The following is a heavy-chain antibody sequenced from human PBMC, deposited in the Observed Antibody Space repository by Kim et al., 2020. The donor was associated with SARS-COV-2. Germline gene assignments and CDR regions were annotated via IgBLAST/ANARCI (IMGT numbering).Heavy chain of an antibody. CDR3: ARYPYSSDWYVDY. Sequence: ASVKVSCKASGYSFTNYDISWVRQATGQGLEWMGWMNLNSGNTGYAQKFQGRVTMTRNTSITTAYMELSSLRSEDTAIYYCARYPYSSDWYVDYWGQRTPVTVSS. D-gene: IGHD6-19*01. J-gene: IGHJ4*02. V-gene: IGHV1-8*01. CDR2: MNLNSGNT. CDR1: GYSFTNYD.